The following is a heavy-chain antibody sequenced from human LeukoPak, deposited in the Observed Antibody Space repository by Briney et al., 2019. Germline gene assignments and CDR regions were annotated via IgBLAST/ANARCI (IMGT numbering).Heavy chain of an antibody. D-gene: IGHD3-10*01. Sequence: SETLSLTCAVYGGSFSGYYWSWIRQPPGKGLEWIGEINHSGSTNYNPSLKSRVTISVDTSKNQFSLKLSSVTAADTAVYYCARARVAYYYGSGSYYNPPHYFDYWGQGTLVTVSS. CDR2: INHSGST. CDR1: GGSFSGYY. J-gene: IGHJ4*02. V-gene: IGHV4-34*01. CDR3: ARARVAYYYGSGSYYNPPHYFDY.